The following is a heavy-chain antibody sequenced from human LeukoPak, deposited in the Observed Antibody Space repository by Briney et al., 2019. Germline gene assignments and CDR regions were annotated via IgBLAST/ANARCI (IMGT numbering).Heavy chain of an antibody. V-gene: IGHV3-7*01. CDR3: ASGPGEDAFDI. CDR2: IKQDGSEK. CDR1: EFTFSSYW. Sequence: GGSLRLSCAASEFTFSSYWMSWVRQAPGKGLEWVANIKQDGSEKYYVDSVKGRFTISRDNAKNSLYLQMNSLRAEDTAVYYCASGPGEDAFDIWGQGTMVTVSS. D-gene: IGHD3-16*01. J-gene: IGHJ3*02.